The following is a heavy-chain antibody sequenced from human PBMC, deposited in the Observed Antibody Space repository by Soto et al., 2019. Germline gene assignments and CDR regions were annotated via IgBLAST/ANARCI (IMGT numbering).Heavy chain of an antibody. D-gene: IGHD5-18*01. CDR3: AKDEAYTDTAMAGTNYYYYMDV. Sequence: GGSLRLSCAASGFTFSSYGMHWVRQAPGKGLEWVAVISYDGSNKYYADSVKGRFTISRDNSKNTLYLQMNSLRAEDTAVYYCAKDEAYTDTAMAGTNYYYYMDVWGKGTTVTVSS. V-gene: IGHV3-30*18. J-gene: IGHJ6*03. CDR1: GFTFSSYG. CDR2: ISYDGSNK.